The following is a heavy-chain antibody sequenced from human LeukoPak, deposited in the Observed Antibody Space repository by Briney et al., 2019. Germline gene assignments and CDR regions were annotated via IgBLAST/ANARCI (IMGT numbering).Heavy chain of an antibody. Sequence: GGSLRLSCAASGFTVSSNYMSWVRQAPGKGLEWVSVIYSGGSTYYADSVKGRFTISRDNAKNSLFLQMNSLRAEDTAVYYCARVASITMICDFWGQGTLATVSS. CDR2: IYSGGST. J-gene: IGHJ4*02. CDR1: GFTVSSNY. CDR3: ARVASITMICDF. V-gene: IGHV3-53*01. D-gene: IGHD3-22*01.